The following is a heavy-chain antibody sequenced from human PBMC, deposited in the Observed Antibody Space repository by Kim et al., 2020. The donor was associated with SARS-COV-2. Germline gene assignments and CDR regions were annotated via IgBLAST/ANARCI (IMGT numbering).Heavy chain of an antibody. Sequence: LSLTCAASGFTFSSYNMNWVRQAPGKGLEWVSSISSSSSYIYYADSVKGRFTISRDNAKNSLYLQMNSLRAEDTAVYYCARDIYGAWFGELLTGDAFDIWGQGKMVTVSS. D-gene: IGHD3-10*01. V-gene: IGHV3-21*01. CDR1: GFTFSSYN. CDR3: ARDIYGAWFGELLTGDAFDI. CDR2: ISSSSSYI. J-gene: IGHJ3*02.